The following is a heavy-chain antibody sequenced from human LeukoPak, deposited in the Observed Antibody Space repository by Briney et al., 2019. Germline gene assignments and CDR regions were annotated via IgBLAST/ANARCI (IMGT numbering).Heavy chain of an antibody. Sequence: GSSVSVSYKASGGTFINYAISWVRQAPGQGREWMGGIIPIFCTANYTQKFQGSVTITADESTSTAYIELSSLRSEDTAVYYCASHNPIVVVPAAKGHFFDYWGQGTLVTVSS. CDR3: ASHNPIVVVPAAKGHFFDY. D-gene: IGHD2-2*01. J-gene: IGHJ4*02. CDR2: IIPIFCTA. CDR1: GGTFINYA. V-gene: IGHV1-69*01.